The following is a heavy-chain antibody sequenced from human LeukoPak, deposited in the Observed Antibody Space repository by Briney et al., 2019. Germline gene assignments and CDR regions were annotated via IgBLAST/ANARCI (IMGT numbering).Heavy chain of an antibody. CDR3: ARGSYGSYYFDY. Sequence: SETLSLTCTVSGGSISSYYWSWIRQPPGKGLEWIGYIYYSGSTNYNPSLKSRVTISVDTSKNQFSLKLSSVTAADTAVYYCARGSYGSYYFDYWGQGTLVTVSS. J-gene: IGHJ4*02. CDR2: IYYSGST. D-gene: IGHD1-26*01. V-gene: IGHV4-59*12. CDR1: GGSISSYY.